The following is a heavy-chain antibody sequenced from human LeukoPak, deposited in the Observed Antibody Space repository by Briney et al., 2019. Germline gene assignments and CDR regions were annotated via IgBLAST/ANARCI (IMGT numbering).Heavy chain of an antibody. Sequence: GGSLRLSCAASGFTVSSNYMSWVRQAPGKGLEWVSVIYSGGSTYYADSVKGRFTISRDNSKNTLYLQMNSLRAEDTAVYYCARGRRAARTPYFDYWGQGTLVTVSS. CDR1: GFTVSSNY. V-gene: IGHV3-53*01. D-gene: IGHD6-6*01. CDR2: IYSGGST. J-gene: IGHJ4*02. CDR3: ARGRRAARTPYFDY.